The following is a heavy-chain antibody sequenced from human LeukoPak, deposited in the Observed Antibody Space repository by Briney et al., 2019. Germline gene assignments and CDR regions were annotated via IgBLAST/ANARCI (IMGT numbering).Heavy chain of an antibody. Sequence: SETLSHTCAVYGGSFSGYYWSWIRQPPGKGLEWIGEINHSGSTNYNPSLKSRVTISVDTSKNQFSLKLSSVTAADTAVYYCAREGPIVVVPAARYSYNWFDPWGQGTLVTVSS. CDR1: GGSFSGYY. J-gene: IGHJ5*02. V-gene: IGHV4-34*01. CDR3: AREGPIVVVPAARYSYNWFDP. CDR2: INHSGST. D-gene: IGHD2-2*01.